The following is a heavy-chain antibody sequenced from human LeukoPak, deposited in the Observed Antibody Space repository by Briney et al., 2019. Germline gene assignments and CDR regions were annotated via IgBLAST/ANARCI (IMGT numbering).Heavy chain of an antibody. V-gene: IGHV4-34*01. J-gene: IGHJ4*02. Sequence: SETLSLTCAVYGGSFSGYYWSWIRQPPGKGLEWIGEINHSGSTNYNPSLKSRVTISVDTSKNQFSLKLSSVTAADTAVYYCAXXGPRYCSGGSCYFGYWGQGTLVTVSS. CDR1: GGSFSGYY. CDR3: AXXGPRYCSGGSCYFGY. D-gene: IGHD2-15*01. CDR2: INHSGST.